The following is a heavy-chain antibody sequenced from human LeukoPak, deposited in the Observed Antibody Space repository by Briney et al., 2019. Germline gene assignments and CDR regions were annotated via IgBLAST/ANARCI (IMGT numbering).Heavy chain of an antibody. J-gene: IGHJ5*02. CDR1: GFTLSNSW. D-gene: IGHD2/OR15-2a*01. CDR2: VNSDGSTT. CDR3: ARAARADCTSPTCHSWLAP. V-gene: IGHV3-74*01. Sequence: QTGGSLRLSCAASGFTLSNSWIGWVRQAPGKGLVWVSGVNSDGSTTTYADSVKGRFTISRDNPKNTLYLQMNSLRAEDTAVYYCARAARADCTSPTCHSWLAPWGQGTQVTVSS.